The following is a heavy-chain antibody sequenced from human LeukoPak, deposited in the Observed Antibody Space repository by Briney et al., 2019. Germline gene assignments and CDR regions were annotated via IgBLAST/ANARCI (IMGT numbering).Heavy chain of an antibody. D-gene: IGHD2-15*01. CDR1: GFTFSSYA. J-gene: IGHJ4*02. Sequence: QTGGSLRLSCAASGFTFSSYAMSWVRQAPGKGLEWVAVISYDGSNKYYADSVKGRFTISRDNSKNTLYLQMNSLRAEDTAVYYCAKDSDLHCSGGSCTNFDYWGQGTLVTVSS. CDR2: ISYDGSNK. V-gene: IGHV3-30*18. CDR3: AKDSDLHCSGGSCTNFDY.